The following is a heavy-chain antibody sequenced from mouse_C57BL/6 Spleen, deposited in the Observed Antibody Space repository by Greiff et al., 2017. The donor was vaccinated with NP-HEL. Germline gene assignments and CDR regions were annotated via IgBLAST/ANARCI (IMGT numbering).Heavy chain of an antibody. Sequence: VKLMESGAELVRPGASVTLSCKASGYTFTDYEMHWVKQTPVHGLEWIGAIDPETGGTAYNQKFKGKAILTADESSSTAYMELRSLTSEDSAVYYCTKGEDYWGQGTSVTVSS. J-gene: IGHJ4*01. CDR1: GYTFTDYE. CDR3: TKGEDY. V-gene: IGHV1-15*01. D-gene: IGHD2-13*01. CDR2: IDPETGGT.